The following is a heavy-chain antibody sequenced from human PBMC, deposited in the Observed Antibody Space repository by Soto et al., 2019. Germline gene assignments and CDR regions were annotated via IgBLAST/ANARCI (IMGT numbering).Heavy chain of an antibody. CDR1: GFIFSNYE. CDR3: GRAYGFGEIK. V-gene: IGHV3-48*03. Sequence: EVQLVEAGGGVVQPGGSLRLSCEASGFIFSNYEMNWVRQAPGKGLEWISYITTSGGTIYYAESVKGRFTISRGNAKSSLYRQMNSLRAEDTAVDYCGRAYGFGEIKWGQGTLVTVSS. J-gene: IGHJ4*02. CDR2: ITTSGGTI. D-gene: IGHD3-3*01.